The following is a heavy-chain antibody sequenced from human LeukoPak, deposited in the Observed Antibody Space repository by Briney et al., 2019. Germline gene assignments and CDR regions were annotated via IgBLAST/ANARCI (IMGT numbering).Heavy chain of an antibody. V-gene: IGHV3-30*18. J-gene: IGHJ4*02. D-gene: IGHD5-24*01. CDR3: AKDSSGGWLRSYYFDS. CDR2: MSYDGSNK. Sequence: GRSLRLSCAASGFTFSSYGMHWVRQAPGRGLEWVAVMSYDGSNKDYADSVKGRFTISRDNYKNTLYVQMNSLRVEDTAVYYCAKDSSGGWLRSYYFDSWGQGTLVTVSS. CDR1: GFTFSSYG.